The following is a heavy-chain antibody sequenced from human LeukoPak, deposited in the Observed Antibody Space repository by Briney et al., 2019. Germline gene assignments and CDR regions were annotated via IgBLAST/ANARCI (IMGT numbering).Heavy chain of an antibody. J-gene: IGHJ4*02. Sequence: SETLSLTCNVSGGSISSYYWSWIRQSPGKGLESIAYIYHSGSTNYNPSLKSRVTISVDTSKNQFSLKLSSVTAADTAVYYCARADDSSGYALHWGQGTLVTVSS. D-gene: IGHD3-22*01. CDR1: GGSISSYY. CDR3: ARADDSSGYALH. CDR2: IYHSGST. V-gene: IGHV4-59*08.